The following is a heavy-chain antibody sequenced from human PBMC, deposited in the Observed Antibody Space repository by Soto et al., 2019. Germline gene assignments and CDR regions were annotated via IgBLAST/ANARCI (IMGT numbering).Heavy chain of an antibody. Sequence: QVQLVQSGAEVKKPGASVKVSCKASGYTFTSYGISWVRQAPGQGLEWMGWISAYNGNTHDAQKLRGSITMTTDTYTRTVYMELLSVGSEDTYVYYCANTLSPIGVWGQGTLVTVSS. CDR1: GYTFTSYG. CDR2: ISAYNGNT. D-gene: IGHD2-21*01. J-gene: IGHJ4*02. V-gene: IGHV1-18*01. CDR3: ANTLSPIGV.